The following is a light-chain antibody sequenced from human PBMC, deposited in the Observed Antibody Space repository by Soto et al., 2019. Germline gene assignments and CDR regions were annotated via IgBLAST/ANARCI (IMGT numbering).Light chain of an antibody. CDR2: EVR. CDR1: SGDVGGYNF. CDR3: STYTSSSTHYV. V-gene: IGLV2-14*01. Sequence: QSALTQPASVSGSPGQSITISCTGASGDVGGYNFVSWYQQQPGKAPKLMIYEVRTRPSGVSNRFSGSKYGNTASLTISGLPAEDEADYYCSTYTSSSTHYVFGTGTKVTVL. J-gene: IGLJ1*01.